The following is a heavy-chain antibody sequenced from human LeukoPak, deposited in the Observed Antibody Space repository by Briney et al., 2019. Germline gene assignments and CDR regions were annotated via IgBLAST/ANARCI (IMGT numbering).Heavy chain of an antibody. Sequence: SETLSLTCTVSGGSISSYYWSWIRQPPGKGLGWIGYIYYSGSTNYNPSLKSRVTISVDTSKNQFSLKLSSVTAADTAVYYCARVPTIFGVVVSWFDPWGQGTLVTVSS. V-gene: IGHV4-59*01. CDR2: IYYSGST. D-gene: IGHD3-3*01. CDR3: ARVPTIFGVVVSWFDP. CDR1: GGSISSYY. J-gene: IGHJ5*02.